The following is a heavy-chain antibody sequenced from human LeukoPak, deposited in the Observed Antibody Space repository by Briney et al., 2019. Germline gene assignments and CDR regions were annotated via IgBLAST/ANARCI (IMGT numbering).Heavy chain of an antibody. J-gene: IGHJ4*02. D-gene: IGHD6-19*01. Sequence: GGSLRLSCAASGFTFRRYWMSWMRQAPGKGLEGVANIKQDGSEKYYVDSVKGRFNNSRDNVENSVILQMNSLRAEDTAVYYCVRDGRSGWHFDYWGQGALVTVSS. CDR1: GFTFRRYW. CDR3: VRDGRSGWHFDY. CDR2: IKQDGSEK. V-gene: IGHV3-7*01.